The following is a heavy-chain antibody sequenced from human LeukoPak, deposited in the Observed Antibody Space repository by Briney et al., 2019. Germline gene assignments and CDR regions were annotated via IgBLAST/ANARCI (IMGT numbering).Heavy chain of an antibody. CDR1: GYTLTELS. CDR2: FDPEDGET. V-gene: IGHV1-24*01. J-gene: IGHJ4*02. Sequence: ASVKVSCKVSGYTLTELSMHWVRQAPGKGLEWMGGFDPEDGETIYAQKFQGRVTMTEDTSTDTAYMELSSLRSEDTAVYYCARGGSYYYDSSGQFDYWGQGTLVTVSS. CDR3: ARGGSYYYDSSGQFDY. D-gene: IGHD3-22*01.